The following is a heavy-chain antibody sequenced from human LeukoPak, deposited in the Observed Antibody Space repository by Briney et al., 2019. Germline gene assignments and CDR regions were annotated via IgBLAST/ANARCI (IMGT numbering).Heavy chain of an antibody. Sequence: PGRSLRLSCAAPGFTFSSYGMHWVRQAPGKGLEWVAVIWYDGSNKYYADSVKGRFTISRDNSKNTLYLQMNSLRAEDTAVYYCAKAMPNYGDYVGEIDYWGQGTLVTVSS. CDR1: GFTFSSYG. D-gene: IGHD4-17*01. V-gene: IGHV3-33*06. CDR3: AKAMPNYGDYVGEIDY. CDR2: IWYDGSNK. J-gene: IGHJ4*02.